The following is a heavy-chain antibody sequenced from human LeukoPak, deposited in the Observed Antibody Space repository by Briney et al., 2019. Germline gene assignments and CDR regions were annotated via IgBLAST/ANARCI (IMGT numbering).Heavy chain of an antibody. CDR1: GFTFSSYG. CDR3: AGDYGEYYYGMDV. CDR2: TWYDGSNK. Sequence: PGRSLRLSCSASGFTFSSYGMHWVRQAPGKGLEWVAVTWYDGSNKYYADSVKGRFTISRDNSKNTLYLQMNSLRAEDTAVYYCAGDYGEYYYGMDVWGQGTTVTVSS. D-gene: IGHD4-17*01. V-gene: IGHV3-33*01. J-gene: IGHJ6*02.